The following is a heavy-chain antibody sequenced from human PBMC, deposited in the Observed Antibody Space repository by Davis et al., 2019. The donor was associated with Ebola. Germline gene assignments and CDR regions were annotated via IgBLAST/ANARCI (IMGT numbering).Heavy chain of an antibody. CDR1: GYTFTIYD. CDR3: ARARGYCSSNSCYTYAFDI. CDR2: ISLYNGNT. J-gene: IGHJ3*02. Sequence: ASVKVSCKASGYTFTIYDIIWVRQAPGQGLAWMGWISLYNGNTNHAQKLQGRVTMTTDTSTSTAYMELRSLRSDDTAVYSCARARGYCSSNSCYTYAFDIWGQGKMVTVSS. V-gene: IGHV1-18*04. D-gene: IGHD2-2*02.